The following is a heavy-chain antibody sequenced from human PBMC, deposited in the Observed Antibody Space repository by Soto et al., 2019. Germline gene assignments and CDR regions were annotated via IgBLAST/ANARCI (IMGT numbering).Heavy chain of an antibody. D-gene: IGHD3-10*01. J-gene: IGHJ5*02. CDR1: GGSISSGGYY. CDR3: AREVVTMVRGGNPGFDP. Sequence: QVQLQESGPGLVKPSQTLSLTCTVSGGSISSGGYYWSWIRQHPGKGLEWIGYIYYSGSTYYNPSLKSRVTISVDTSKNQFSLKLSPVTAADTAVYYCAREVVTMVRGGNPGFDPWGQGTLVTVSS. CDR2: IYYSGST. V-gene: IGHV4-31*03.